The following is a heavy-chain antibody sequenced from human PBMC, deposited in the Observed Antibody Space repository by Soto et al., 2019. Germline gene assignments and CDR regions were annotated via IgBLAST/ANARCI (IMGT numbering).Heavy chain of an antibody. D-gene: IGHD5-12*01. CDR3: AKGTYSGYVSWFDP. CDR2: ISGSGGST. CDR1: GFAFSTYA. V-gene: IGHV3-23*01. J-gene: IGHJ5*02. Sequence: EVQVLESGGGLVQPGGSLSLSCAASGFAFSTYAMSWVRQAPGKGLEWVASISGSGGSTYYADSAKGRFTISRDNSQTTVIVQMNNLRAEDTAVYHWAKGTYSGYVSWFDPWGQGTLVSVSS.